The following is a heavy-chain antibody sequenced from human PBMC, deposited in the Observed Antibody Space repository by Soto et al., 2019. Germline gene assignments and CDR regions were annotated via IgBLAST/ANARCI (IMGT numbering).Heavy chain of an antibody. CDR3: ARETNSYYCSGGSCQIDY. Sequence: EVQLVESGGGLVQPGGSLRLSCAASGFTVSSNYMSWVRQAPGKGLEWVSVIYSGGSTYYADSVKGRFTISRDNSENTLYLQMNSLRAEDTAVYFCARETNSYYCSGGSCQIDYWGQGTLVTVSS. D-gene: IGHD2-15*01. V-gene: IGHV3-66*01. CDR2: IYSGGST. CDR1: GFTVSSNY. J-gene: IGHJ4*02.